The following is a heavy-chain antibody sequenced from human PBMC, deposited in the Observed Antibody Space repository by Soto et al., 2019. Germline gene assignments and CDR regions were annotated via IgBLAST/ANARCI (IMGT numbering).Heavy chain of an antibody. CDR1: RCSISSSSYY. J-gene: IGHJ3*02. D-gene: IGHD2-15*01. Sequence: SATLSPSSTISRCSISSSSYYSGWIRQPPGKGLEWIGSIYYSGSTYYNPSLKSRVTISVDTSKNQFSLKLSSVTAADTAVYCCARPPQCSGGSCYLSGGAFDIWGQGTMVT. CDR2: IYYSGST. V-gene: IGHV4-39*01. CDR3: ARPPQCSGGSCYLSGGAFDI.